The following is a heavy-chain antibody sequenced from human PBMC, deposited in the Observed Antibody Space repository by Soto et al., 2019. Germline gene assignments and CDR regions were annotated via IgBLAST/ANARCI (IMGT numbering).Heavy chain of an antibody. J-gene: IGHJ4*02. V-gene: IGHV1-69*13. CDR3: AGHWAGYDSSGYFPSGYFDY. CDR2: IIPIFGTA. CDR1: GGTFSSYA. D-gene: IGHD3-22*01. Sequence: SVKVSCKASGGTFSSYAISWVRQAPGQGLEWMGGIIPIFGTANYAQKFQGRVTITADESTSTAYMELSSLRSEDTAVYYCAGHWAGYDSSGYFPSGYFDYWGQGTLVTVSS.